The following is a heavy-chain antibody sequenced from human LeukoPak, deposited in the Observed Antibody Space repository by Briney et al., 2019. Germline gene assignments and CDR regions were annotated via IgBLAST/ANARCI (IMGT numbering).Heavy chain of an antibody. CDR2: INPNSGGT. Sequence: ASVKVSCKASGYTFTGYYMHSVRQAPGQGLEWMGWINPNSGGTNYAQKFQGWVTMTRDTSISTAYMELSRLRSDDTAVYYCAREVGCSSTSCYAAFDYWGQGTLVTVSS. V-gene: IGHV1-2*04. CDR1: GYTFTGYY. J-gene: IGHJ4*02. D-gene: IGHD2-2*01. CDR3: AREVGCSSTSCYAAFDY.